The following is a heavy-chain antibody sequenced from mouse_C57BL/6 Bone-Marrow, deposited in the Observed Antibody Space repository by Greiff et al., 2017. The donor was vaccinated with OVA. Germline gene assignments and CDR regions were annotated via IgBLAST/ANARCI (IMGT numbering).Heavy chain of an antibody. V-gene: IGHV1-19*01. CDR2: INPYNGGT. CDR3: ARFTTVVDGFDV. D-gene: IGHD1-1*01. CDR1: GYTFTDYY. Sequence: EVQLQQSGPVLVKPGASVKMSCKASGYTFTDYYMNWVKQSHGKSLEWIGVINPYNGGTSYNQKFKGKATLTVDKSSSTAYMELNSLTSEDSAVYYCARFTTVVDGFDVWGTGTTVTVSS. J-gene: IGHJ1*03.